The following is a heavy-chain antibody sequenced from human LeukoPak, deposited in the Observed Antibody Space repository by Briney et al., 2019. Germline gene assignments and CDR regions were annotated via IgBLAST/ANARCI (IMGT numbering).Heavy chain of an antibody. D-gene: IGHD7-27*01. V-gene: IGHV1-46*01. CDR3: ARDTGEGYPRRWFDP. CDR1: GYTFTSYY. Sequence: ASVKVSCKASGYTFTSYYMHWVRQAPGQGLEWMGIINPSGGSTSYAQKFQGRVTMTRDMSTSTVYMELGSLRSEDTAVYYCARDTGEGYPRRWFDPWGQGTLVTVSS. CDR2: INPSGGST. J-gene: IGHJ5*02.